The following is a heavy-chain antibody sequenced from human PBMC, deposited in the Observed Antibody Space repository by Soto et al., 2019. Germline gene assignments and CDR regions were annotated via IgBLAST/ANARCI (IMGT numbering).Heavy chain of an antibody. CDR3: ARAPRRADIVVVVAATQPFDP. CDR1: GYTFTSYG. CDR2: ISAYNGNT. J-gene: IGHJ5*02. D-gene: IGHD2-15*01. V-gene: IGHV1-18*01. Sequence: ASVKVSCKASGYTFTSYGISWVRQAPGQGLEWMGWISAYNGNTNYAQKLQGRVTMTTDTSTSTAYMELRSLRSDDTAVYYCARAPRRADIVVVVAATQPFDPWGQGTLVTVS.